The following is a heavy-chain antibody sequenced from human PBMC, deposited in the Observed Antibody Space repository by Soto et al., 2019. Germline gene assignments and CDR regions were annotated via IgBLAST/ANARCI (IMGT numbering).Heavy chain of an antibody. D-gene: IGHD6-13*01. V-gene: IGHV1-2*02. CDR1: GYTFTGYY. Sequence: ASVKVSCKVSGYTFTGYYMHWVRQAPGQGLEWMGWINPNSGGTNYAQKFQGRVTMTRDTSISTAYMELSRLRSDDTAVYYCAREGIAAAGTGDYWGQGTLVTVSS. J-gene: IGHJ4*02. CDR2: INPNSGGT. CDR3: AREGIAAAGTGDY.